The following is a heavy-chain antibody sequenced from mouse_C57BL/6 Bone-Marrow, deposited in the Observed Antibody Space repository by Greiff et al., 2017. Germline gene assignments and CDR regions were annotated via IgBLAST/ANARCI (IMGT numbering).Heavy chain of an antibody. D-gene: IGHD2-3*01. CDR1: GYTFTSYW. CDR2: IDPSDSYT. V-gene: IGHV1-50*01. Sequence: QVQLQQPGAELVKPGASVKLSCKASGYTFTSYWMQWVKQRPGQGLEWIGEIDPSDSYTNYNQKFKGKATLTVDTSSSTAYMQLSSLTSEGSAVYYCARDGYYAWFAYWGQGTLVTVSA. CDR3: ARDGYYAWFAY. J-gene: IGHJ3*01.